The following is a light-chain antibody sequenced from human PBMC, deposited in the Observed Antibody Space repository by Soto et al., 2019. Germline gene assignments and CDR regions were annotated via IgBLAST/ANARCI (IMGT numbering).Light chain of an antibody. J-gene: IGKJ2*01. CDR3: EHSYITPRYT. CDR2: ASY. CDR1: QSISSH. Sequence: DIQITQSLASLYASVGDRVIITCRANQSISSHLNWYQHKPGRPPRLLIFASYILEGGVPSRFSGSGSDTYFSLTIDSLQPEDVATYYCEHSYITPRYTFGQGTKVEI. V-gene: IGKV1-39*01.